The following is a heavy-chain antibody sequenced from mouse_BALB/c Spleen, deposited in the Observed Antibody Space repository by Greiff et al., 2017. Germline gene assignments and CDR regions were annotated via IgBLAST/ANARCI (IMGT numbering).Heavy chain of an antibody. CDR1: GFSLTSYG. J-gene: IGHJ4*01. CDR3: ARPYYGHYYAMDY. Sequence: VKVVESGPGLVQPSQSLSITCTVSGFSLTSYGVHWVRQSPGKGLEWLGVIWSGGSTDYNAAFISRLSISKDNSKSQVFFKMNSLQANDTAIYYCARPYYGHYYAMDYWGQGTSVTVSS. V-gene: IGHV2-2*02. CDR2: IWSGGST. D-gene: IGHD2-10*01.